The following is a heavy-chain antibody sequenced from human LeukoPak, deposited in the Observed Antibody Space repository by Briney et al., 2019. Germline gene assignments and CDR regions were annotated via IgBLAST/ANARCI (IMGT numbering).Heavy chain of an antibody. V-gene: IGHV4-38-2*02. J-gene: IGHJ4*02. D-gene: IGHD4/OR15-4a*01. CDR2: IYHSGST. Sequence: SETLSLTCTVSGYSISSGYYWGWIRQPPGKGLEWIGSIYHSGSTYYNPSLKSRVTISVDTSKNQFSLKLSSVTAADTAVYYCTRRLSNGATLNYFDYWGQGTLVTVSS. CDR1: GYSISSGYY. CDR3: TRRLSNGATLNYFDY.